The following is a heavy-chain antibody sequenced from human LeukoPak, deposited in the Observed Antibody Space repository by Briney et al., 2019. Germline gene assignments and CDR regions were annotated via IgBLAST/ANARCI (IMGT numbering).Heavy chain of an antibody. CDR3: SRYYYDSSDYRAFDY. D-gene: IGHD3-22*01. CDR2: TRNKANSYTT. J-gene: IGHJ4*02. V-gene: IGHV3-72*01. CDR1: GFTFSDHY. Sequence: GGSLRLSCAASGFTFSDHYMDWVRQAPGKGLEWVARTRNKANSYTTEYAASVKGRFTISRDDSKNSLYLQMNSLKTEDTTVYYCSRYYYDSSDYRAFDYWGQGTLVTVSS.